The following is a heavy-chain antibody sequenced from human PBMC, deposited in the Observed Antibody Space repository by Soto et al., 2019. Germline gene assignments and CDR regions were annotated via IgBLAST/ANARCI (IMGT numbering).Heavy chain of an antibody. CDR1: GGTFSSYT. D-gene: IGHD2-15*01. CDR2: IIPILGIA. J-gene: IGHJ4*02. V-gene: IGHV1-69*02. Sequence: QVQLVQSGAEVKKPGSSVKVSCKASGGTFSSYTISWVRQAPGQGLEWMGRIIPILGIANYAQKFQGRVTITADESTSTAYMELSSLRSEDTAVYYCAVKLGYCSGGSCLWGQGTLVTVSS. CDR3: AVKLGYCSGGSCL.